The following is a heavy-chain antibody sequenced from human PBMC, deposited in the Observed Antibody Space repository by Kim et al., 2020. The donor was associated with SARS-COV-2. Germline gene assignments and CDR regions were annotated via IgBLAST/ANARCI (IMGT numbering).Heavy chain of an antibody. CDR2: ISYDGSNK. CDR3: ARIRSVGYRGGFDY. D-gene: IGHD2-15*01. Sequence: GGSLRLSCAASGFTFSSYAMHWVRQAPGKGLEWVAVISYDGSNKYYADSVKGRFTISRDNSKNTLYLQMNSLRAEDTAVYYCARIRSVGYRGGFDYWGQGTLVTVSS. CDR1: GFTFSSYA. J-gene: IGHJ4*02. V-gene: IGHV3-30*04.